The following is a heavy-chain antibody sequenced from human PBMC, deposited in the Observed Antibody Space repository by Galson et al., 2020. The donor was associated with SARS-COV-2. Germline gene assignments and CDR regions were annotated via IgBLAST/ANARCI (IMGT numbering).Heavy chain of an antibody. CDR1: GDTGSNYA. D-gene: IGHD5-12*01. Sequence: SVKVSCKAVGDTGSNYAISWVRQAPGQGLEWMGGIISLFGTTDYAQKFQNRITITLDESTRTAYMELSGLTSEDTAEYYCARGGGYGDSWFATWGQGTLVTVSS. J-gene: IGHJ5*02. CDR3: ARGGGYGDSWFAT. V-gene: IGHV1-69*13. CDR2: IISLFGTT.